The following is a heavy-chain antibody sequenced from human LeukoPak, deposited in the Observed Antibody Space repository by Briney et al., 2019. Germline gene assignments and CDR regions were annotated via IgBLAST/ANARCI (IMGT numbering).Heavy chain of an antibody. V-gene: IGHV4-59*01. CDR3: ARGAYGDPTSFDY. CDR1: GGSISSYY. D-gene: IGHD4-17*01. Sequence: SETLSLTCTVSGGSISSYYWSWIRQPPGKGLEWIGYNSGSTNYNPSFKSRVTISVDTSKNQFSLKLSSVTAADTAVYYCARGAYGDPTSFDYWGQGTLVTVSS. CDR2: NSGST. J-gene: IGHJ4*02.